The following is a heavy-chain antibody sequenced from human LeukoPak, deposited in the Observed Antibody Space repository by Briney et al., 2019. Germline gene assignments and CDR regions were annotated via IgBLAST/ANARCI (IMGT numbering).Heavy chain of an antibody. CDR2: INLNSGGT. CDR1: GYTFTGYY. V-gene: IGHV1-2*02. Sequence: VASVKVSCKASGYTFTGYYMHWVRQAPGQGLEWMGWINLNSGGTNHAQRFQGRVTMTRDTSISTAYLELSGLRSDDTAVYYCARGHAYSSSYDYWGQGTLVTVSS. J-gene: IGHJ4*02. D-gene: IGHD6-6*01. CDR3: ARGHAYSSSYDY.